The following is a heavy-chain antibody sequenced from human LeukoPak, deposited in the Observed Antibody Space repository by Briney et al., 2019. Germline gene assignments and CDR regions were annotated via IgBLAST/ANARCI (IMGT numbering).Heavy chain of an antibody. Sequence: SETLSLTCAVSGGSISSGGYSWSWIRQPPGKGPEWIGYIYHSGSTYYNPSLKSRVTISVDRSKNQFSLKLSSVTAADTAVYYCARATNGENDSSGFYPMNWFDPWGQGTLVTVSS. D-gene: IGHD3-22*01. V-gene: IGHV4-30-2*01. CDR3: ARATNGENDSSGFYPMNWFDP. CDR1: GGSISSGGYS. J-gene: IGHJ5*02. CDR2: IYHSGST.